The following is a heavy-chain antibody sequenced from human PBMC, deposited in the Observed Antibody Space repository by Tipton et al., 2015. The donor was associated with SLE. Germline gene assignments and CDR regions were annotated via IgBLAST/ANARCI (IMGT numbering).Heavy chain of an antibody. V-gene: IGHV4-59*12. Sequence: TLSLTCTVSGGSISTYYWSWTRQPPGKGLEWIGYIYYSGSTNYNPSLKSRVTISTDTSKNQFSLRLSSVTAADTAVYYCARVTSYDFWSGSLPGYFDFWGQGILVTVSS. CDR3: ARVTSYDFWSGSLPGYFDF. CDR2: IYYSGST. D-gene: IGHD3-3*01. CDR1: GGSISTYY. J-gene: IGHJ4*02.